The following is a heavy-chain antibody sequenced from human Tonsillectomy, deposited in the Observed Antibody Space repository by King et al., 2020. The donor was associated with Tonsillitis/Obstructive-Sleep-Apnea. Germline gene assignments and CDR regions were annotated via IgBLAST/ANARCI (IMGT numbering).Heavy chain of an antibody. CDR2: INHSGST. CDR1: GGSFSGYY. J-gene: IGHJ4*02. Sequence: QVQLQQWGAGLLKPSETLSLTCAVYGGSFSGYYWSWIRQPPGKGLEWIGEINHSGSTNYNPSLKSRITISVDTSKNQFSLKLSSVTAADTAVYYCARVHGWWAREYQLLFDYWGQGTLVTVSS. V-gene: IGHV4-34*01. D-gene: IGHD2-2*01. CDR3: ARVHGWWAREYQLLFDY.